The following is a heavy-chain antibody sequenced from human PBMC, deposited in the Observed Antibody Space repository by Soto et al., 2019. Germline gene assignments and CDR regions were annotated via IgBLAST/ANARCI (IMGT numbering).Heavy chain of an antibody. V-gene: IGHV1-18*01. CDR1: GYTFNSHG. Sequence: QVQLVQSGGEVKKPGASVKVSCKASGYTFNSHGISWVRQAPGQGPEWMGWISVHNGDTNYAQKLQGRVTVTTDTSTSTAYMELRSLRSEDTAVYYCARMLLGSNTEYSHYMDVWGKGTTVTVSS. CDR3: ARMLLGSNTEYSHYMDV. CDR2: ISVHNGDT. J-gene: IGHJ6*03. D-gene: IGHD3-16*01.